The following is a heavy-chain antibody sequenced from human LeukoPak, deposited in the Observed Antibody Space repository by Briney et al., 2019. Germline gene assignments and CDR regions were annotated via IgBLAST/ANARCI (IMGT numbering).Heavy chain of an antibody. D-gene: IGHD2-15*01. J-gene: IGHJ4*02. CDR3: ARDPLDCSGGSCYSSCDY. CDR1: GFTFSSYT. V-gene: IGHV3-21*01. Sequence: GGSLRPSCAASGFTFSSYTMTWVRQAPGKGLEWVSSISSSSSYIYYADSVKGRFTISRDNAKNSLYLQMNSLRAEDTAVYYCARDPLDCSGGSCYSSCDYWGQGTLVTVSS. CDR2: ISSSSSYI.